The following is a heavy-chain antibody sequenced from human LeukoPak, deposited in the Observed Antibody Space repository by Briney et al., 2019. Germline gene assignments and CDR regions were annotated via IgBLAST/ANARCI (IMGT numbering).Heavy chain of an antibody. Sequence: GASVKVSCKASGYTFTGYYMHWVRQAPGQGLEWMGWINPNSGGTNYAQKFQGRVTMTRDTSISTAYMELSRLRSDDTAVYYCARVLGRSGFYSGSLHYFDYWGQGTLVTVSS. D-gene: IGHD1-26*01. J-gene: IGHJ4*02. CDR1: GYTFTGYY. V-gene: IGHV1-2*02. CDR3: ARVLGRSGFYSGSLHYFDY. CDR2: INPNSGGT.